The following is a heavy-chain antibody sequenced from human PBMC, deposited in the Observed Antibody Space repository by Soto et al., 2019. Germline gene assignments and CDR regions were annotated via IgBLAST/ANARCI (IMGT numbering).Heavy chain of an antibody. J-gene: IGHJ4*02. V-gene: IGHV3-23*01. CDR1: GFTFSSYA. CDR3: AKDAYYYDSSGYYYFDY. Sequence: EVQLLESGGGLVQPGGSLRLSCAASGFTFSSYAMSWVRQAPGKGLEWVSAISGSGGSTYYADSVKGRFTISRDNSKNTLYLQMNSLRAEDTVVYYCAKDAYYYDSSGYYYFDYWGQGTLVTVSS. D-gene: IGHD3-22*01. CDR2: ISGSGGST.